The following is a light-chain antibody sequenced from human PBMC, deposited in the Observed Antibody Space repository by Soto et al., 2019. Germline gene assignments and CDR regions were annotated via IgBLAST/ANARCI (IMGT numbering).Light chain of an antibody. CDR2: NTS. J-gene: IGKJ1*01. Sequence: EIVLTQSPGTLSLSPGERATLSCRASQSVSTTHLAWYQQKRGQAPRLLIYNTSTRATGFPARFSGSGSGTDFTLTISRLEPEDFAVYYCQQYGTAPWSFGQGTKVEIK. CDR3: QQYGTAPWS. V-gene: IGKV3-20*01. CDR1: QSVSTTH.